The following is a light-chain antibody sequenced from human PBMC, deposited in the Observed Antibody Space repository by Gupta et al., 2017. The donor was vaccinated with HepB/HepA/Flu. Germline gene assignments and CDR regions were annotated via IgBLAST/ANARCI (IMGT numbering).Light chain of an antibody. J-gene: IGKJ1*01. CDR2: WAS. CDR3: QQKDSTPTT. Sequence: DIVMTQSPDSLAVSLGERATINCKSSQSVLYSSNNKNYLAWYQQKPGQPPKLLIYWASTRESGVPDRFSGRGSGTDFTLTISSRQAEDVAVYYCQQKDSTPTTFGQGTKVEIK. V-gene: IGKV4-1*01. CDR1: QSVLYSSNNKNY.